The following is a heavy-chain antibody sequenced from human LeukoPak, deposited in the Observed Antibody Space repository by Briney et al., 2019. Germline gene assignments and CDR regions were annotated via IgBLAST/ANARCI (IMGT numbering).Heavy chain of an antibody. D-gene: IGHD6-13*01. Sequence: GGSLRLSCAASGFTFSSYGMHWVRQALGKGLEWVAVISYDGSNKYYADSVKGRFTISRDNSKNTLYLQMNSLRAEDTAVYYCAKGAADTAYYYYYMDVWGKGTTVTVSS. J-gene: IGHJ6*03. V-gene: IGHV3-30*18. CDR2: ISYDGSNK. CDR1: GFTFSSYG. CDR3: AKGAADTAYYYYYMDV.